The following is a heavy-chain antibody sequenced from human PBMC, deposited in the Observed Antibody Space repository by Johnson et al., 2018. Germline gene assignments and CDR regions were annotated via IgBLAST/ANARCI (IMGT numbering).Heavy chain of an antibody. Sequence: VQLVQSGEGLVQXGGSLRLXCAASGFTFSSYAMHWVRQAPGKGLEYVSAISSNGGSTYYADSVKGRFTISRDNAKNSLYLQMNSLRAEDTAVYYCARVDGNYVIYYYYYYMDVWGKGTTVTVSS. J-gene: IGHJ6*03. CDR3: ARVDGNYVIYYYYYYMDV. CDR1: GFTFSSYA. D-gene: IGHD4-17*01. CDR2: ISSNGGST. V-gene: IGHV3-64*02.